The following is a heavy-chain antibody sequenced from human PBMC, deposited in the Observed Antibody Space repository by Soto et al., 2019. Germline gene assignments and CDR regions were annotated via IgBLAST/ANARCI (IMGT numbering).Heavy chain of an antibody. Sequence: QVQLQESGPGLVKPSQTLSLTCTVSGGSISSGGYYWSWIRQHPGKGLEWIGYIYYSGSTYYNPSLTSRVTISVDTSNNQFSLKLSSVTAADTAVYYCARERLHLGELSVDYWGQGTLVTVSS. CDR1: GGSISSGGYY. CDR2: IYYSGST. J-gene: IGHJ4*02. V-gene: IGHV4-31*03. CDR3: ARERLHLGELSVDY. D-gene: IGHD3-16*02.